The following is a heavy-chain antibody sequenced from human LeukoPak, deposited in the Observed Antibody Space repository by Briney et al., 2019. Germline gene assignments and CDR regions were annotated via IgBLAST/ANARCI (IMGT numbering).Heavy chain of an antibody. CDR2: IIPIFGTA. V-gene: IGHV1-69*05. CDR1: GGTFSSYA. Sequence: SVKVSCKASGGTFSSYAISWVRQAPGQGLEWMGGIIPIFGTANYAQKFQGRVTITTDESTSTAYMELSSLRSEDTAVYYCARDRPRYSSSPHNYYGMDVWAQGPTVTVPS. CDR3: ARDRPRYSSSPHNYYGMDV. D-gene: IGHD6-13*01. J-gene: IGHJ6*02.